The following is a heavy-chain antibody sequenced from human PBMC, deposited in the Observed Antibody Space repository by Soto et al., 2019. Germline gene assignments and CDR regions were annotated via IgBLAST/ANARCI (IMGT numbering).Heavy chain of an antibody. D-gene: IGHD3-3*01. Sequence: PWWSLRLSCSASVFTFSSYEMNWFRQAPGKGLEWVSYISSGSTIYYADSVKGRFTISRDNAKNSLYLQMNSLRAEDTAVYYCARDTLRYYDFWSGYYPLRDYYYGMDVWGQGTTVTVSS. V-gene: IGHV3-48*03. CDR3: ARDTLRYYDFWSGYYPLRDYYYGMDV. CDR1: VFTFSSYE. J-gene: IGHJ6*02. CDR2: ISSGSTI.